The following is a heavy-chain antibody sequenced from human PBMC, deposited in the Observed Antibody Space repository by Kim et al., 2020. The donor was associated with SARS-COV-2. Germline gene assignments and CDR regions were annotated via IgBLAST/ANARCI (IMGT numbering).Heavy chain of an antibody. V-gene: IGHV3-74*01. J-gene: IGHJ4*02. Sequence: SYADSVKGQFTISRDNAKNTLYLKMNSLRADDTAVHYCARAIIGTNTFDSWGQGTLVTVSS. CDR3: ARAIIGTNTFDS. D-gene: IGHD1-7*01.